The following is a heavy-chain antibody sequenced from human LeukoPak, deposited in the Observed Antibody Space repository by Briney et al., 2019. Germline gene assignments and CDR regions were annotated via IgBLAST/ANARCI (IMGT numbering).Heavy chain of an antibody. V-gene: IGHV1-46*01. CDR1: GYTFTSYY. CDR3: ARGPSYYYGSGSYYPYYYYMDV. J-gene: IGHJ6*03. CDR2: INPSGGST. D-gene: IGHD3-10*01. Sequence: ASVKVSCKASGYTFTSYYMHWVRQAPGQGLEWMGIINPSGGSTSYAQKFQGRVTITRNTSISTAYMELSSLRSEDTAVYYCARGPSYYYGSGSYYPYYYYMDVWGKGTTVTVSS.